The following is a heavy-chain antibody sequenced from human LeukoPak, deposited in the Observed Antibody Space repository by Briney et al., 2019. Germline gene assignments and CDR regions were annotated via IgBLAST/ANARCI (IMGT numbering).Heavy chain of an antibody. CDR3: ASGPRSIAAAGNWFDP. Sequence: SETLSLTCAVYGGSFSGYYWSWIRQPPGKGLEWIGEINHSGSTDYNPSLKSRVTISVDTSKNQFSLKLSSVTAADTAVYYCASGPRSIAAAGNWFDPSGQGTLVTVSS. CDR2: INHSGST. J-gene: IGHJ5*02. V-gene: IGHV4-34*01. D-gene: IGHD6-13*01. CDR1: GGSFSGYY.